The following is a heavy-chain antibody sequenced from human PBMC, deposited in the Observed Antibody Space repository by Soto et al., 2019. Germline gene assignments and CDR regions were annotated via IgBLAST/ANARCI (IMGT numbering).Heavy chain of an antibody. V-gene: IGHV3-11*04. Sequence: GGSLRLSCAASGFTFGDYEMSWIRQAAGKGPEWVSFLSRSGNTIYYADSVKGRFTISRDNSKNTLSLQMTALRVEDSSVYYCTKSSGGSSSVGMDYWGPGTLVTVSS. J-gene: IGHJ4*02. CDR2: LSRSGNTI. D-gene: IGHD6-6*01. CDR1: GFTFGDYE. CDR3: TKSSGGSSSVGMDY.